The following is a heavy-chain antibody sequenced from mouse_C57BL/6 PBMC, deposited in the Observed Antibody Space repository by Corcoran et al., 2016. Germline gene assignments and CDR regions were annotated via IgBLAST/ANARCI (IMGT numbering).Heavy chain of an antibody. CDR2: INTYSGVP. Sequence: QIQLVQSGPELKKPGETVKISCKASGYTFTTYGMSWVKQAPGKGLKWMGWINTYSGVPTYADDFKGRFAFSLETSASTAYLQINNLKNEDTATYFCARGINYYGSSHFDYWGQGTTLTVSS. D-gene: IGHD1-1*01. CDR1: GYTFTTYG. J-gene: IGHJ2*01. CDR3: ARGINYYGSSHFDY. V-gene: IGHV9-3*01.